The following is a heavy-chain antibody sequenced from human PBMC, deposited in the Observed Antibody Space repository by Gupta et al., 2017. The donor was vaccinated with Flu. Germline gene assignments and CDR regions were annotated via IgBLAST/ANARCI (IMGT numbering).Heavy chain of an antibody. CDR1: GFTFSNAW. D-gene: IGHD1-26*01. CDR2: IKSKTDGGTT. CDR3: TTAPVPGATTIDY. J-gene: IGHJ4*02. Sequence: EVQLVESGGGLVKPGGSLRLSCAASGFTFSNAWMSWVRQAPGKGLEWVGRIKSKTDGGTTDYAAPVKGRFTILRDDSKNTLYLQMNSLKTEDTAVYYCTTAPVPGATTIDYWGQGTLVTVSS. V-gene: IGHV3-15*01.